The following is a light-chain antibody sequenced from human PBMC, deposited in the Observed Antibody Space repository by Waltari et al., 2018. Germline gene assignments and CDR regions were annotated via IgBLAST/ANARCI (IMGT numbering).Light chain of an antibody. J-gene: IGLJ3*02. Sequence: QSALTQPASVSGSPGQSVTISCTGASSDVGRYEIVSWYQQHPGKAPKLIIFAASKRPSGVSDRFSGSKSGDTASLTISGLQSEDEADYYCCSYADNSTWVFGGGTRLTVL. V-gene: IGLV2-23*01. CDR2: AAS. CDR1: SSDVGRYEI. CDR3: CSYADNSTWV.